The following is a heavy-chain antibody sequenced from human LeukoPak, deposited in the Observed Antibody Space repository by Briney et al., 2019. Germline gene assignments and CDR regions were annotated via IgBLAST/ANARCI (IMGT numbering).Heavy chain of an antibody. V-gene: IGHV4-39*01. D-gene: IGHD3-10*01. J-gene: IGHJ4*02. CDR2: IYYSGST. Sequence: PSETLSLTCTVSGGSISSSSYYWGWIRQPPGKGLEWIGSIYYSGSTYYNPSLKSRVTISVDTSKNQFSLKLSSVTAADTAVYYCAGGTPWGRGGALDYWGQGTLVTVSS. CDR1: GGSISSSSYY. CDR3: AGGTPWGRGGALDY.